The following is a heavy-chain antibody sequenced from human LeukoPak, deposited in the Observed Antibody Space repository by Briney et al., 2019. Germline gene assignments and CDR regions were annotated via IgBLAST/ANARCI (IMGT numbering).Heavy chain of an antibody. J-gene: IGHJ6*02. CDR2: ISFDGSNK. CDR1: GFTFSGYA. Sequence: GGSLRLSCAASGFTFSGYAMNWVRQAPGKGLEWVAVISFDGSNKFYADSVKGRFTISRDNSKSTLYLQMNSLRAEDTAVYYCATSASRHCSSTSRYYYYGMDVWGQGTTVTVSS. CDR3: ATSASRHCSSTSRYYYYGMDV. D-gene: IGHD2-2*01. V-gene: IGHV3-30-3*01.